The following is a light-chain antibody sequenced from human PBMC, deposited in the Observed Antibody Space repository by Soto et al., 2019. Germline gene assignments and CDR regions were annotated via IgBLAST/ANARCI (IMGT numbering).Light chain of an antibody. CDR3: CSYRSGTSPYYV. J-gene: IGLJ1*01. CDR2: EVS. V-gene: IGLV2-14*03. Sequence: QSALTQPASVSGSPGQSITISCTGTSSDIGGYKDVSWYQQHPGEAPQVLIFEVSYRPYGISNRFSGSKSGNVASLTISGLQAEDEADYYCCSYRSGTSPYYVFGTGTKLTVL. CDR1: SSDIGGYKD.